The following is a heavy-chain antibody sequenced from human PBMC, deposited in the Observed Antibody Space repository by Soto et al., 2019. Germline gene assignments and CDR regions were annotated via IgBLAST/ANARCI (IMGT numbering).Heavy chain of an antibody. CDR3: ARVGMQHYYDGMDV. CDR1: GYTFTSYD. D-gene: IGHD3-10*01. J-gene: IGHJ6*02. CDR2: MNPNSGNT. V-gene: IGHV1-8*01. Sequence: QVQLVQSGAEVKKPGASVKVSCKASGYTFTSYDINWVRQATGQGLEWMGWMNPNSGNTGYAQKFQGRVTMTRNNSISTAYMELSSLRSEDTAVYYCARVGMQHYYDGMDVWGQGTTFTVSS.